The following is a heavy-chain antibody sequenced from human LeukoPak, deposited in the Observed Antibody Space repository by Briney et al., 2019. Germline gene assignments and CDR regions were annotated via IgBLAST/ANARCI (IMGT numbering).Heavy chain of an antibody. CDR1: GFTFSSYA. V-gene: IGHV3-23*01. Sequence: GGSLRLSCAASGFTFSSYAMSWVRQAPGKGLEWVSAIGGSGVNTYYADSAKGRFTISRDNAKNSLYLQMNSLRAEDTAVYYCAGASGYCSSTSCQTVAFDIWGQGTMVTVSS. J-gene: IGHJ3*02. D-gene: IGHD2-2*03. CDR2: IGGSGVNT. CDR3: AGASGYCSSTSCQTVAFDI.